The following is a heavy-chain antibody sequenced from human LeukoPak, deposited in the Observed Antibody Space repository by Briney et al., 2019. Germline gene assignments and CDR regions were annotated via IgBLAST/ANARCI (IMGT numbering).Heavy chain of an antibody. CDR3: ARVLYSSSWYYFDY. CDR1: GGSFSGYY. J-gene: IGHJ4*02. V-gene: IGHV4-34*01. CDR2: INHSGST. Sequence: SETLSLTCAAYGGSFSGYYWSWIRQPPGKGLEWIGEINHSGSTNYNPSLKGRVTISVDTSKNPFSLKLSSVTAANTAVYYCARVLYSSSWYYFDYWGQGTLVTVSS. D-gene: IGHD6-13*01.